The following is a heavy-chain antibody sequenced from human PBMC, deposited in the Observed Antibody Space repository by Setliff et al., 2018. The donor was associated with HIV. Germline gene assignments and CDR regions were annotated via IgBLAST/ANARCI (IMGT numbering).Heavy chain of an antibody. J-gene: IGHJ4*02. CDR3: ARGHSGNDY. V-gene: IGHV1-8*02. CDR1: GYTLTSNY. Sequence: GASVKVSCKASGYTLTSNYMHWVRQAPGQGLEWMEIVNPNSGNTEYAQQFQGRVTMTRNTSISTAYMELSSLRSEDTAIYYCARGHSGNDYWGRGTLVTVSS. D-gene: IGHD1-1*01. CDR2: VNPNSGNT.